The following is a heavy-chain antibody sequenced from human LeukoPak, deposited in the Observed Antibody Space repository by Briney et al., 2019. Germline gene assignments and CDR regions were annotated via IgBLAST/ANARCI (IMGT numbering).Heavy chain of an antibody. CDR3: ARDEYSVKQGSGSYYRSPDAFDI. V-gene: IGHV4-31*03. CDR1: GGSISSGGYY. CDR2: IYYSGST. J-gene: IGHJ3*02. D-gene: IGHD3-10*01. Sequence: PSETLSLTCTVSGGSISSGGYYWSWFRQHPGKGLEWIGYIYYSGSTYYNPSLKSRVTISVDTSKNQFSLKLSSVTAADTAVYYCARDEYSVKQGSGSYYRSPDAFDIWGQGTMVTVSS.